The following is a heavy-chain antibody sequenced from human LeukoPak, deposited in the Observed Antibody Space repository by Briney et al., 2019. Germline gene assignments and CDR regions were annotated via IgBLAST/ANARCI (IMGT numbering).Heavy chain of an antibody. Sequence: SETRSLTCTVSGGSISSSSYYWGWIRQPPGKGLEWIGSIYYSGSTYYNPSLKRRVTISVDTSKNQFSLKLSSVTAADTAVYYCARIWYSPQRGGDWFDPWGQGTLVTVSS. V-gene: IGHV4-39*01. CDR1: GGSISSSSYY. J-gene: IGHJ5*02. CDR2: IYYSGST. CDR3: ARIWYSPQRGGDWFDP. D-gene: IGHD1-1*01.